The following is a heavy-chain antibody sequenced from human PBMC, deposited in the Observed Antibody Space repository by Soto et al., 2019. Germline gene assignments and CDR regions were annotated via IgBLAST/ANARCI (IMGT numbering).Heavy chain of an antibody. CDR1: GYTFAPYY. D-gene: IGHD4-17*01. CDR3: ARDSAMSTVTIFDF. J-gene: IGHJ4*02. CDR2: IHPSGGTS. Sequence: QVQLVQSGAEVKKPGASVKVSCKASGYTFAPYYIHWVRQAPGQGLEWMGVIHPSGGTSTYAQKFQSRITMAGDTSTGTVFMELSRLRSEDTAIYYCARDSAMSTVTIFDFWGQGTLVAVSS. V-gene: IGHV1-46*01.